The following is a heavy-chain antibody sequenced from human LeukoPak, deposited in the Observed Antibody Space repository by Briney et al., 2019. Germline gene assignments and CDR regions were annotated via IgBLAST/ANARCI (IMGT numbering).Heavy chain of an antibody. CDR3: WTEGYCSGGSCHDAFDI. CDR2: IYHSGST. V-gene: IGHV4-4*02. Sequence: PSETLSLTCAVSGGSISSSNWWSWVRQPPGKGLEWIGEIYHSGSTNYNPSLKSRVTISVDKSKNQFSLKLSPVTAADTAVYYCWTEGYCSGGSCHDAFDIWGQGTMVTVSS. CDR1: GGSISSSNW. D-gene: IGHD2-15*01. J-gene: IGHJ3*02.